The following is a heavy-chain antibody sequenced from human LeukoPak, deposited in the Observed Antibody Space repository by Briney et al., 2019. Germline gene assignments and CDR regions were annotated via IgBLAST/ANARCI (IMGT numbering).Heavy chain of an antibody. V-gene: IGHV3-21*01. Sequence: PGGSLRLSCAASGFTFSSYNMNWVRQAPGKGLEWVSSISSSSSYIYYADSLKGRFTISRDNAKNSLYLQMNSLRAEDTAVYYCARDDLSFTANKLNYYMDVWGKGTTVTISS. CDR2: ISSSSSYI. J-gene: IGHJ6*03. CDR1: GFTFSSYN. D-gene: IGHD1-7*01. CDR3: ARDDLSFTANKLNYYMDV.